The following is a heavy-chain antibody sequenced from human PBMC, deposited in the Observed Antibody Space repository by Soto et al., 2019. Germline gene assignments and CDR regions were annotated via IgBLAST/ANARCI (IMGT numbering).Heavy chain of an antibody. J-gene: IGHJ4*02. CDR2: TYYNGNA. V-gene: IGHV4-39*01. D-gene: IGHD3-10*01. CDR3: ARHFVAVVIKGWGY. Sequence: PSETLSLTSNVSGGSIPRRNYYWDLLRQPPGKGLEWIGTTYYNGNAYYNLSLRSRVSMSVDTSKNQFSLKLISVTAADTAVYYCARHFVAVVIKGWGYWGQGKLVTVSS. CDR1: GGSIPRRNYY.